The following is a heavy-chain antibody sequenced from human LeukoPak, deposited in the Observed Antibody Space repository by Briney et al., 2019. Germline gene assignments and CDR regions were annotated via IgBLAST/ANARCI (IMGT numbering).Heavy chain of an antibody. CDR3: ASLLNSGYSSSWSYYFDY. V-gene: IGHV4-31*03. CDR1: GGSIRSGGYY. Sequence: PSQTLSLTCTVSGGSIRSGGYYWSWIRQHPGKGLEWIGYIYYSGSTYYNPSLKSRVTISVDTSKNQFSLKLSSVTAADTAVYYCASLLNSGYSSSWSYYFDYWGQGTLVTVSS. D-gene: IGHD6-13*01. J-gene: IGHJ4*02. CDR2: IYYSGST.